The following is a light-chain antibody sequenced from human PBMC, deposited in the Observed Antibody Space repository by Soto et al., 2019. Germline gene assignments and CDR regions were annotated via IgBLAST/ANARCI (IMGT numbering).Light chain of an antibody. J-gene: IGKJ5*01. CDR2: RAS. CDR1: QSISSSF. CDR3: QQYGSSPRFT. V-gene: IGKV3-20*01. Sequence: EVVLTQSPGTLSLSPGERATLSCRASQSISSSFLAWYQQKPGLAPRLLIYRASSRATDIPDRFSGSGSGTDFTLTISRLEPEDFAVYYCQQYGSSPRFTFGQGTRLEIK.